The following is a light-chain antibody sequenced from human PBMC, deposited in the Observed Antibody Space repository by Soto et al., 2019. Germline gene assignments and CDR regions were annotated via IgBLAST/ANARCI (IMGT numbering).Light chain of an antibody. V-gene: IGKV3-15*01. Sequence: IGMTKSPSTLSVSPGERATLSCRASQSVSSNLAWYQQKPGQAPRLLIYGASTRATGIPARFSGSGSGTEFALTISSLQSEDFAVYYCQQYNNWPITFGQGTRLEIK. CDR1: QSVSSN. J-gene: IGKJ5*01. CDR2: GAS. CDR3: QQYNNWPIT.